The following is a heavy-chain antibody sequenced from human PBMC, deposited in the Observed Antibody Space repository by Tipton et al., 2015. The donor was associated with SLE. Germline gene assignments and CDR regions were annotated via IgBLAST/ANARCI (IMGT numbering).Heavy chain of an antibody. CDR2: IYTSGST. CDR3: ARVRLVVPAAILGVGFLDY. J-gene: IGHJ4*02. CDR1: GGSISSGSYY. V-gene: IGHV4-61*09. Sequence: TLSLTCTVSGGSISSGSYYWSWIRQPAGKGLEWIGYIYTSGSTNYNPSLKSRVTISVDTSKNQFSLKLSSVTAADTAVYYCARVRLVVPAAILGVGFLDYWGQGTLVTVSS. D-gene: IGHD2-2*02.